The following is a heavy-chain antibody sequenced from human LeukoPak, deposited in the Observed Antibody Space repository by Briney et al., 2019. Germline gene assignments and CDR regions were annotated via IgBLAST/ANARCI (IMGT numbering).Heavy chain of an antibody. Sequence: ASVKVSLKSSGSTFASYGVTWVRQAPAQGLEWMGLISTYNGNTNYPQKLQGRVTVTTDTSTSTAYMELRSLRSDDTAVYYCARQVDSTMALPDYWGQGTLVTVSS. V-gene: IGHV1-18*01. J-gene: IGHJ4*02. D-gene: IGHD3-10*01. CDR3: ARQVDSTMALPDY. CDR2: ISTYNGNT. CDR1: GSTFASYG.